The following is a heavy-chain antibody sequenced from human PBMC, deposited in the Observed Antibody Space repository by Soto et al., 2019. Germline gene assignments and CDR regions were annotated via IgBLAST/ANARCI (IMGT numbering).Heavy chain of an antibody. D-gene: IGHD3-22*01. Sequence: ASVKVSCKASGGTFSSYAISWVRQAPGQGLEWMGGIIPNFGTANYAQKFQGRVTITADESTSTAYMELSSLRSEDTAVYYCARSLYYYDSSGYYYRWFDYWGQGTLVTVSS. CDR3: ARSLYYYDSSGYYYRWFDY. CDR2: IIPNFGTA. V-gene: IGHV1-69*13. CDR1: GGTFSSYA. J-gene: IGHJ5*01.